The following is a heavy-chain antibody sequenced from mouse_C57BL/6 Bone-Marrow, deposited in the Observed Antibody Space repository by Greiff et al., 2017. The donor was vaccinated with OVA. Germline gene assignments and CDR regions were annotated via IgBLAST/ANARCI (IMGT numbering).Heavy chain of an antibody. J-gene: IGHJ2*01. CDR2: IYPGSGST. CDR3: ARSYYGSSYPYYFDY. Sequence: VQLQQPGAELVKPGASVKMSCKASGYTFTSYWITWVKQRPGQGLEWIGDIYPGSGSTNYNEKFKSMATLTVDTSSSTAYMQLSSLTSEDSAVYYCARSYYGSSYPYYFDYWGQGTTLTVSS. D-gene: IGHD1-1*01. CDR1: GYTFTSYW. V-gene: IGHV1-55*01.